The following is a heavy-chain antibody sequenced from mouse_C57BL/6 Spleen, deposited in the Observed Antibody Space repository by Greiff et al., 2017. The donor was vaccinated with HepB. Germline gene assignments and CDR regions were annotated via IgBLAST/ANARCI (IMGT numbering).Heavy chain of an antibody. CDR2: IWTGGGT. CDR3: ARTGYGSSYGYFDV. V-gene: IGHV2-9-1*01. Sequence: QVQLQQSGPGLVAPSQSQSITCTVSGFSLTSYAISWVRQPPGKGLEWLGVIWTGGGTNYNSALKSRLSISKDNSKSQVFLKMNSLQTDDTARYYCARTGYGSSYGYFDVWGTGTTVTVSS. D-gene: IGHD1-1*01. CDR1: GFSLTSYA. J-gene: IGHJ1*03.